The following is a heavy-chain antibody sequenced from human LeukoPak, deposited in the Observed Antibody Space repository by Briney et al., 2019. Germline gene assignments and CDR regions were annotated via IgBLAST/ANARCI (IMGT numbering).Heavy chain of an antibody. CDR3: TARYCRSTSCYGEYFQR. CDR1: GFTFSNAW. D-gene: IGHD2-2*01. J-gene: IGHJ1*01. CDR2: MRGKTDDGIT. V-gene: IGHV3-15*01. Sequence: GGSLRLSCAASGFTFSNAWMSWVRQAPGKGLEWVGRMRGKTDDGITDYAAPVKGRFTISSDDSKTTLYLQMNSMKTEDTAVYYCTARYCRSTSCYGEYFQRWGQGTLVTVSS.